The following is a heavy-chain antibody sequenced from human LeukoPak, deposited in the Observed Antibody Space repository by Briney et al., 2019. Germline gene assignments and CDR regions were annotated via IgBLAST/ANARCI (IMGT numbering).Heavy chain of an antibody. V-gene: IGHV1-2*02. CDR1: GCTFSDHY. Sequence: ASVKVSCKTSGCTFSDHYIYWVRQTPKQGLEWMGFINPRTGATYYAENFQGRVTLTRDTSISTAYLELRSDDTAVYYCARVATKFQMLYPDFWGQGSLVTVSS. CDR3: ARVATKFQMLYPDF. J-gene: IGHJ4*02. CDR2: INPRTGAT. D-gene: IGHD3-16*02.